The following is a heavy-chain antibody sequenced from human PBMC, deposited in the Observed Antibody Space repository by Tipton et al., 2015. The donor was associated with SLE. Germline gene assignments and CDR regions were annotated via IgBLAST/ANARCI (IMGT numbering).Heavy chain of an antibody. D-gene: IGHD3-3*01. CDR2: ISSSASTI. CDR1: GFTFGSYS. Sequence: SLRLSCSASGFTFGSYSMNWVRQAPGTGLEWVSYISSSASTIYYADSVKGRFTISRDNAKNSLYLQMNSLRAEDAAVYYCARAGVGRFLEWLRWDYWGQGTLVTVSS. J-gene: IGHJ4*02. CDR3: ARAGVGRFLEWLRWDY. V-gene: IGHV3-48*01.